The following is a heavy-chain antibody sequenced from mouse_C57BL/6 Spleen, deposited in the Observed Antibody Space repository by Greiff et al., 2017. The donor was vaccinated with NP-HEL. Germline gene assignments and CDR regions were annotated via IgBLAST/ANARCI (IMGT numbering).Heavy chain of an antibody. D-gene: IGHD1-1*01. CDR3: ARRDYYGSRGGWFAY. Sequence: QVQLQQPGAELVRPGSSVKLSCKASGYTFTSYWMDWVKQRPGQGLEWIGNIYPSDSETHSNQKFKDKATLTVDKSSSTAYMQLSSLTSEDSAVYYCARRDYYGSRGGWFAYWGQGTLVTVSA. CDR1: GYTFTSYW. CDR2: IYPSDSET. V-gene: IGHV1-61*01. J-gene: IGHJ3*01.